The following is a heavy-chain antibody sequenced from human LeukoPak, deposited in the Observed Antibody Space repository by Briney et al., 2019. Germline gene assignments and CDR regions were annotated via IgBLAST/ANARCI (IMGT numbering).Heavy chain of an antibody. D-gene: IGHD6-6*01. CDR1: GYTFSTHD. CDR2: ISAYNGNT. CDR3: ARDGGEQLVVY. Sequence: APVKVSCKASGYTFSTHDISWVRQAPGQGLEWMGWISAYNGNTNYAQKLQGRVTMTTDTSTSTAYMELRSLRSDDTAVYYCARDGGEQLVVYWGQGTLVTVSS. V-gene: IGHV1-18*01. J-gene: IGHJ4*02.